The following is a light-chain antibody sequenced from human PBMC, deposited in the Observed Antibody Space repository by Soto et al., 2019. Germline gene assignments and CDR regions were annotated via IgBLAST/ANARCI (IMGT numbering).Light chain of an antibody. CDR3: QQYNSWPLT. V-gene: IGKV3D-15*01. Sequence: MTQSPSSLSASVGDRVTLSCRASQAVNTRLAWYQHKPGQAPRLLIYLASNRAAGVPARFSGSGSGTDFTLTISSLQSEDFAVYYCQQYNSWPLTFGGGTKVDIK. J-gene: IGKJ4*01. CDR1: QAVNTR. CDR2: LAS.